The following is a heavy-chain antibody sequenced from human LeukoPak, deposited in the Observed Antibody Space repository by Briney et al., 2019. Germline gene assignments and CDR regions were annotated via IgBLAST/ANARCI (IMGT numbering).Heavy chain of an antibody. Sequence: GGSLRLSCAASRFTFSSYSMNWVRQAPGKGLEWVSSISSSSSYIYCADSLKGRFTISRDNAKKSVYLQMNSLRAEDTAVYYCARGALDAATPFDSWGQGTLVTVSS. D-gene: IGHD2-15*01. CDR2: ISSSSSYI. CDR1: RFTFSSYS. V-gene: IGHV3-21*01. CDR3: ARGALDAATPFDS. J-gene: IGHJ4*02.